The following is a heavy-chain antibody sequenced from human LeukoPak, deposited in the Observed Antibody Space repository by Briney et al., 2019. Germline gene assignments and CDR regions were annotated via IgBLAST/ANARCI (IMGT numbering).Heavy chain of an antibody. D-gene: IGHD4-17*01. J-gene: IGHJ5*02. Sequence: GESLKISCKGSGYSFTSYWIGWVRQMPGKGLEWMGVIYPGDSDTRYSPSFQGQVTISADKSISTAYLQWSSLKASDTAMYYCARSPYDYGDYAWFDPWGQGTLVTVSS. CDR1: GYSFTSYW. CDR3: ARSPYDYGDYAWFDP. CDR2: IYPGDSDT. V-gene: IGHV5-51*01.